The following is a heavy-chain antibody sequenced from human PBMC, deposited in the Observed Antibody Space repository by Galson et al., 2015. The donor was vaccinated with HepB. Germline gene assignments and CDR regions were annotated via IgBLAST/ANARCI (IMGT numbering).Heavy chain of an antibody. V-gene: IGHV4-34*01. Sequence: ETLSLTCAVFGGSFSSYHWTWIRQPPGKGLEWIGEVTQSGSTHSNPSLKSRVTISVDTSKNQFSLKVRSVTAADTAVYYCARGKGCQLLLDYHYYGMDVWGQGTTVSVSS. CDR1: GGSFSSYH. J-gene: IGHJ6*01. D-gene: IGHD4/OR15-4a*01. CDR2: VTQSGST. CDR3: ARGKGCQLLLDYHYYGMDV.